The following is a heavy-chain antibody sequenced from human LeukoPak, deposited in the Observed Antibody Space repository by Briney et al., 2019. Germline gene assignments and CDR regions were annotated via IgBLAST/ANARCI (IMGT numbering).Heavy chain of an antibody. CDR3: ARGYCSGGSCYVAYFDY. J-gene: IGHJ4*02. D-gene: IGHD2-15*01. V-gene: IGHV1-18*04. CDR1: GYTFTSYG. CDR2: ISAYNGNT. Sequence: ASVKVSCKASGYTFTSYGISWVRQAPGQGLEWMGWISAYNGNTNYAQKLQGRVTMTTDTSTSTAYMELRSLRSDGTAVYYCARGYCSGGSCYVAYFDYWGQGTLVTVSS.